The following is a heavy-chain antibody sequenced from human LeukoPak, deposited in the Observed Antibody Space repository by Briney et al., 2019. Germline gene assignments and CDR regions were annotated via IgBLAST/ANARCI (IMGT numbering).Heavy chain of an antibody. D-gene: IGHD2-2*01. V-gene: IGHV1-2*02. CDR1: GYTFTDYY. CDR3: ATGERLVPAAMWFDY. J-gene: IGHJ4*02. Sequence: ASVNVSCKASGYTFTDYYMHWVRQAPGQGLEWMGWINPKSGGRSYAQRFQGRVTMTRDTSISTAYMELSRLRSDDTAVYHCATGERLVPAAMWFDYWGQGTLVTVSS. CDR2: INPKSGGR.